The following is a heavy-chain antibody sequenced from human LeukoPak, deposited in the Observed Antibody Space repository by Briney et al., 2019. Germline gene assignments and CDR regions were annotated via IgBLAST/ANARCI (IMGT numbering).Heavy chain of an antibody. CDR1: GFTFDDFG. V-gene: IGHV3-20*04. Sequence: RPGGSLRLSCEDSGFTFDDFGMSWVRQAPGKGLEWVSGINWNGDSTGYADSVKGRFTISRDNAKNSLFLQINSLRVEDTALYYCARVAAAGTRNAFDIWGQGTMVTVSS. CDR2: INWNGDST. J-gene: IGHJ3*02. CDR3: ARVAAAGTRNAFDI. D-gene: IGHD6-13*01.